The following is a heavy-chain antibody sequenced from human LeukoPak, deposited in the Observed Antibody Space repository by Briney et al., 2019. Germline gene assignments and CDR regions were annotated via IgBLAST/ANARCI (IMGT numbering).Heavy chain of an antibody. CDR3: ARGNRGPNDY. Sequence: PGGSLRLSCAASGFTFDDYAMHWVRQAPGKGLEWVSGISWNSGSIGYADSVKGRFTISRDNAKNSLYLQMNSLRAEDTAVYYCARGNRGPNDYWGQGTLVTVSS. CDR1: GFTFDDYA. D-gene: IGHD1-14*01. J-gene: IGHJ4*02. CDR2: ISWNSGSI. V-gene: IGHV3-9*01.